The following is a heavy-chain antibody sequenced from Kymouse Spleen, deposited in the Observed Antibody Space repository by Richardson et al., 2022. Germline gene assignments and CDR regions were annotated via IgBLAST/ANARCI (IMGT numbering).Heavy chain of an antibody. Sequence: QVQLQESGPGLVKPSETLSLTCTVSGGSVSSGSYYWSWIRQPPGKGLEWIGYIYYSGSTNYNPSLKSRVTISVDTSKNQFSLKLSSVTAADTAVYYCARAAYSSSWFDYWGQGTLVTVSS. CDR2: IYYSGST. D-gene: IGHD6-13*01. CDR1: GGSVSSGSYY. CDR3: ARAAYSSSWFDY. J-gene: IGHJ4*02. V-gene: IGHV4-61*01.